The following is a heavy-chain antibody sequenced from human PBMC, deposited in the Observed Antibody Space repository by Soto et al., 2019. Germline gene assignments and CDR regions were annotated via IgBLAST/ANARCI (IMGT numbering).Heavy chain of an antibody. Sequence: ASVKVSCKASGYTFTDYGISWVRQAPGQGLEWMGWISGYNGNTKYAQKFQGRVTMTTDTPTNTAYMELRSLRSDDTAVYYCARDREYYYDSSGNYYYHYGLDVWGQGTTVTSP. V-gene: IGHV1-18*04. CDR1: GYTFTDYG. CDR3: ARDREYYYDSSGNYYYHYGLDV. CDR2: ISGYNGNT. J-gene: IGHJ6*02. D-gene: IGHD3-22*01.